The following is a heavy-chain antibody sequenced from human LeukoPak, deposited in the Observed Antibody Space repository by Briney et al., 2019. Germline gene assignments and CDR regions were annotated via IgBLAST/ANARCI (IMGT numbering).Heavy chain of an antibody. D-gene: IGHD2-2*01. CDR2: IYTGGTT. Sequence: GGSLRLSCAASGFTVSSNSMSWVRQAPGKGLAWVSIIYTGGTTYYADSVKGRFTISRDNSKNTLYLQMNSLRAEDTAVYYCATTTRSSSWDYWGQGTLVTVSS. CDR1: GFTVSSNS. V-gene: IGHV3-53*01. CDR3: ATTTRSSSWDY. J-gene: IGHJ4*02.